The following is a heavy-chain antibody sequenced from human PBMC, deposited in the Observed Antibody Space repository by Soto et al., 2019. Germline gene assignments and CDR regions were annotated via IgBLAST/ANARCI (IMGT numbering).Heavy chain of an antibody. D-gene: IGHD2-2*02. Sequence: GGSLRPSCSASGFTFDDYAMHWVPQAPRKGLEWVSGISWNSGSIAYADSVKGRFTISRDNAKNSLYLQMNSLRAEDTALYYCAKGVALGYCTSTSCHNYYMDVWGKGTTVTVSS. CDR1: GFTFDDYA. V-gene: IGHV3-9*01. CDR2: ISWNSGSI. CDR3: AKGVALGYCTSTSCHNYYMDV. J-gene: IGHJ6*03.